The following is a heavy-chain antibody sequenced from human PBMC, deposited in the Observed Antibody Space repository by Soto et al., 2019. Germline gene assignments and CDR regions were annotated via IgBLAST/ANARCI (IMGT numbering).Heavy chain of an antibody. CDR2: ISWNSGSI. V-gene: IGHV3-9*01. J-gene: IGHJ4*02. D-gene: IGHD1-1*01. CDR3: ARVWNDWAFDY. Sequence: GGSLRLSCAASGFTFDDYAMHWVRQAPGKGLEWVSGISWNSGSIGYADSVKGRFTISRDNAKNSLYLQMNSLRAEDTALYYCARVWNDWAFDYWGQGTLVTVSS. CDR1: GFTFDDYA.